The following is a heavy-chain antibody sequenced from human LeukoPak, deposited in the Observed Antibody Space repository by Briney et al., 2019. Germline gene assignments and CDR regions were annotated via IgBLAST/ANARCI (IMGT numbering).Heavy chain of an antibody. V-gene: IGHV1-2*02. CDR2: INPNSGGT. J-gene: IGHJ4*02. CDR3: AREQITIFAYQSFDS. D-gene: IGHD3-3*01. CDR1: GYTFTGYY. Sequence: ASVKVSCKASGYTFTGYYMHWVRQAPGQGLEWMGWINPNSGGTNYAQKFQGRVTMTRDTSISTAYMELSRLRSDDTAVYYCAREQITIFAYQSFDSWGQGTLVTVSS.